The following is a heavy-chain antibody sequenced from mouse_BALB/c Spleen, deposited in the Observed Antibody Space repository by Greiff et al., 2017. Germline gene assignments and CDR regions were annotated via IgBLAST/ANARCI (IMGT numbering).Heavy chain of an antibody. D-gene: IGHD1-1*01. J-gene: IGHJ2*01. V-gene: IGHV1S29*02. CDR1: GYTFTDYN. Sequence: EVQLQQSGPELVKPGASVKISCKASGYTFTDYNMPWVKQSHGKSLEWIGYIYPSHGGTGYNQQFKSKATLTVDNSSSTAYMERRSLTSEDSAVYYCARGGGTTVVATNYWGQGTTLTVSS. CDR2: IYPSHGGT. CDR3: ARGGGTTVVATNY.